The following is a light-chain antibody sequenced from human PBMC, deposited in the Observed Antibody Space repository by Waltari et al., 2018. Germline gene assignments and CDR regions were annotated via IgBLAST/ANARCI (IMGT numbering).Light chain of an antibody. CDR1: SSDIGGYDP. J-gene: IGLJ3*02. CDR2: DVN. CDR3: SSYVGNINLRV. V-gene: IGLV2-8*01. Sequence: QSALTQPPSASGAPGQSVSISCTGTSSDIGGYDPVSWYQQYPGKAPTLIISDVNQRPSGVAGRFAGSKSGNRASLTVSGLQAEDEAVYFCSSYVGNINLRVFGGGTQLTVL.